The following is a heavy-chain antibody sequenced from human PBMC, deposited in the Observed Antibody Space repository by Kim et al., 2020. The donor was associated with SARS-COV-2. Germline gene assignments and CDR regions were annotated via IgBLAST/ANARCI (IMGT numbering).Heavy chain of an antibody. J-gene: IGHJ6*01. V-gene: IGHV1-18*01. D-gene: IGHD3-10*01. Sequence: ASVKVSCKASGYTFTHYGISWVRQAPGQGLEWMGWTSSYNGNTYYAEKFRGRVTLTTDASTTTVYMELSSLRSDDTAVFYCVRGGTGVGPTYYYYGMDVW. CDR1: GYTFTHYG. CDR3: VRGGTGVGPTYYYYGMDV. CDR2: TSSYNGNT.